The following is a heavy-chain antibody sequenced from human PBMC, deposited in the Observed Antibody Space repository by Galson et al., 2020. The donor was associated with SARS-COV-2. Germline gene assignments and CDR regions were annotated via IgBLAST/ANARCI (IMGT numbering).Heavy chain of an antibody. J-gene: IGHJ6*02. CDR3: ARGGPSGSGIYSDYYYGLDG. CDR1: GFTFSAHW. CDR2: IRHVGNEK. V-gene: IGHV3-7*01. D-gene: IGHD3-10*01. Sequence: TGGSMRLSCAASGFTFSAHWMSWVRQAPGKGLEWVANIRHVGNEKYYVDSVKGRFTISRDNTENSLYLQMNTLRPEDTAVYFCARGGPSGSGIYSDYYYGLDGWGQGTTVTVSS.